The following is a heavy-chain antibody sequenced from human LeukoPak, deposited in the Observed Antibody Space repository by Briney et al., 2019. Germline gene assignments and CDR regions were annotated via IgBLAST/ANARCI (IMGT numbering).Heavy chain of an antibody. CDR1: GFTFSSYW. CDR2: IKQDGSEK. CDR3: AKAQGYYYMDV. V-gene: IGHV3-7*03. Sequence: PGGSLRLSCAASGFTFSSYWMSWVRQAPGKGLEWVANIKQDGSEKYYVDSVKGRFTISRDNAKNSLYLQMNSLRAEDTALYYCAKAQGYYYMDVWGKGTTVTISS. J-gene: IGHJ6*03.